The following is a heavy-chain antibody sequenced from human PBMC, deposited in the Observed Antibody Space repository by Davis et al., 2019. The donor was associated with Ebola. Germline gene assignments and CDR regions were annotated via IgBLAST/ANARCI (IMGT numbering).Heavy chain of an antibody. CDR2: IYYSGRT. V-gene: IGHV4-39*01. Sequence: MPSETLSLTCSVSGDSITSSSYYWGWIRQPPGKGLEWIGSIYYSGRTYYNPSLKSRVTMSVDTSKNQFSLRLTSVTAADTAVFYCARQSVYHYDTWGQVTLVTVSS. CDR3: ARQSVYHYDT. J-gene: IGHJ4*02. CDR1: GDSITSSSYY. D-gene: IGHD3-22*01.